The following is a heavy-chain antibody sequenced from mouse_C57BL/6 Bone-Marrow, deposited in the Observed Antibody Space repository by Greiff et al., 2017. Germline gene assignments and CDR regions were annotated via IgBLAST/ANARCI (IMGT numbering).Heavy chain of an antibody. Sequence: QVQLQQPGAELVKPGASVKLSCKASGYTFTSYWMHWVKQRPGQGLEWIGMIHPNSGSTNYNEKFKSKATLNVDKSSSTAYMQLSSLTSEDSAVYYCARLGTGWDYFDYWGQGTTLTVSS. CDR1: GYTFTSYW. CDR2: IHPNSGST. J-gene: IGHJ2*01. D-gene: IGHD4-1*01. CDR3: ARLGTGWDYFDY. V-gene: IGHV1-64*01.